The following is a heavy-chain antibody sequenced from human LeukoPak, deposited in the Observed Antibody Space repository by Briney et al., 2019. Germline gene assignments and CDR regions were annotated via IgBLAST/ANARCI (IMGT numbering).Heavy chain of an antibody. J-gene: IGHJ4*02. Sequence: EGSLRLSCAASGFTVSSNYMSWVRQAPGKGLEWVSVIYSGGNTYYVDSVKGRFTISRDNSKNTLYLQMNSLRAEDTAVYYCARSLRVAAGAFDYWGQGTLVTVSS. D-gene: IGHD6-13*01. CDR1: GFTVSSNY. V-gene: IGHV3-53*01. CDR3: ARSLRVAAGAFDY. CDR2: IYSGGNT.